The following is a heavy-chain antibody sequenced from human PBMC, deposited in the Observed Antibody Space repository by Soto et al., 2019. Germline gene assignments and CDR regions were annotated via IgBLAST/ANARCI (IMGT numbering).Heavy chain of an antibody. J-gene: IGHJ6*02. D-gene: IGHD5-18*01. V-gene: IGHV4-31*03. CDR1: GGSIRSGGYY. Sequence: LSLTCTVSGGSIRSGGYYWSWVRQNPRKGLEWIGNIYYSGNTYYNPSLKSRLTISVDTSKNQFSLILSSVSAADTAVYYCARDRLMATAGTARHYFGLDVWGQGTTVTVSS. CDR3: ARDRLMATAGTARHYFGLDV. CDR2: IYYSGNT.